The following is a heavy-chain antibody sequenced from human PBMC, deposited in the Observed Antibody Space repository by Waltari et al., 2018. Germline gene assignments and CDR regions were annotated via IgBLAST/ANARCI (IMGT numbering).Heavy chain of an antibody. Sequence: QVQLVQSGAEVKQPGAPVKVSCKASRYTFTSYYMHWVRQAPGQGLEWMGRSNPNSGGTNYAQKFQGRVTMTRDTSISTAYMELSRLRSDDTAVYYCARVSRSRQDYWGQGTLVTVSS. CDR2: SNPNSGGT. V-gene: IGHV1-2*06. CDR3: ARVSRSRQDY. J-gene: IGHJ4*02. CDR1: RYTFTSYY. D-gene: IGHD1-26*01.